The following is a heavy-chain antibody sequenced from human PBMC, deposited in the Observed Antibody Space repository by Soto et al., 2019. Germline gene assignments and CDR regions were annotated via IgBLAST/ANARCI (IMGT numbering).Heavy chain of an antibody. J-gene: IGHJ4*02. V-gene: IGHV3-48*01. D-gene: IGHD6-19*01. CDR2: ISTSSSAK. CDR3: ARGMLAVAGTHVY. CDR1: GFTFSSHS. Sequence: EVQVVESGGELVQPGGSLRLSCAVSGFTFSSHSMSWVRQAPGKGLEWVSYISTSSSAKNYADSVKGRFTISRDNDKNSLSLQMNSLRAEDTAVYYCARGMLAVAGTHVYWGQGTLVTVSS.